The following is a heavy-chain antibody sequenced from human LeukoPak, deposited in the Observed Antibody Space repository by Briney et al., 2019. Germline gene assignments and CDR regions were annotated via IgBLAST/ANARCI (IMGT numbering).Heavy chain of an antibody. D-gene: IGHD7-27*01. V-gene: IGHV3-53*01. CDR2: TQSGGST. J-gene: IGHJ4*02. Sequence: GGSLRLSCAAPGFTVTSSYMSWLRQAPGKGLEWVSVTQSGGSTYYADSVKGRFSVSRDNSKNTLYLQMSSLRAEDTAVYYCARGSGSDWGQGTLVTVSS. CDR3: ARGSGSD. CDR1: GFTVTSSY.